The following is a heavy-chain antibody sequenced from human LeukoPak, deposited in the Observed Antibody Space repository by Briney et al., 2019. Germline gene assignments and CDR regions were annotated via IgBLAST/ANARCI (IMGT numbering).Heavy chain of an antibody. CDR1: GFTFSSYS. Sequence: GGSLRLSCAASGFTFSSYSMNWVRQAPGKGLEWISSISGSSSYIYYADSVKGRFTISRHNAKNSLYLQMNSLRAEDTAVYYCAKFFQWLVPDYFDYWGQGTLVTVSS. CDR3: AKFFQWLVPDYFDY. D-gene: IGHD6-19*01. J-gene: IGHJ4*02. V-gene: IGHV3-21*04. CDR2: ISGSSSYI.